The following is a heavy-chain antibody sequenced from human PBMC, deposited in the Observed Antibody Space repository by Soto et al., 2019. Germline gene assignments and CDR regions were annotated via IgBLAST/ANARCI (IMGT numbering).Heavy chain of an antibody. V-gene: IGHV3-23*01. D-gene: IGHD6-6*01. J-gene: IGHJ4*02. CDR1: GFTFSSYA. Sequence: GGSLRLSCAASGFTFSSYAMSWVRQAPGKGLEWVSAISGSGGSTYYTASVKGRFTISRDNSKNTLYLQMNSLRAEDTAVYYCAKDSEYSSSSHFDYWGQGTLVTVSS. CDR2: ISGSGGST. CDR3: AKDSEYSSSSHFDY.